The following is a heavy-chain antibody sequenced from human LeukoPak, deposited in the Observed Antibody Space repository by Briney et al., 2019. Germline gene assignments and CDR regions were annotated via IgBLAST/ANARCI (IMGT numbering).Heavy chain of an antibody. J-gene: IGHJ3*02. D-gene: IGHD1-26*01. CDR2: IYPGDSDT. CDR3: ARRGWDPAAFDI. Sequence: GESLTISCKDSGYSFTSYWFGWVRQMPGKSLEWMGIIYPGDSDTRYSPSFQGQVTISADKSISTAYLQWSSLKASDTAMYYCARRGWDPAAFDIWGQGTMVTVSS. V-gene: IGHV5-51*01. CDR1: GYSFTSYW.